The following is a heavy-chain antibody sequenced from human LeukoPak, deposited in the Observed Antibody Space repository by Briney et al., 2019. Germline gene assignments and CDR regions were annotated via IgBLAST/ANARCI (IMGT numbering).Heavy chain of an antibody. CDR2: ISSSGSTI. CDR3: ARDKDGYNFDY. J-gene: IGHJ4*02. Sequence: PGGSLRLSCVASGFTFSSYSMNWVRQAPGKGLEWVSYISSSGSTIYYADSVKGRFTISRDNAKNSLYLQMNSLRAEDTAVYYCARDKDGYNFDYWGQGTLVTVSS. CDR1: GFTFSSYS. D-gene: IGHD3-22*01. V-gene: IGHV3-48*04.